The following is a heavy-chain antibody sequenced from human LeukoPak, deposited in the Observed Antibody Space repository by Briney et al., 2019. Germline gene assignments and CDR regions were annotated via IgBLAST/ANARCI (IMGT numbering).Heavy chain of an antibody. J-gene: IGHJ4*02. D-gene: IGHD6-13*01. CDR2: ISSTSSYI. CDR3: ARAYSSSWAYFDY. CDR1: GFTFSSYT. Sequence: PGGSLRLSCAASGFTFSSYTINWVRQTPGKGLEWVSSISSTSSYIYYADSLKGRFTISRDNAKNSLYLQMNSPRAEDTAMYYCARAYSSSWAYFDYWGQGTLVTVSS. V-gene: IGHV3-21*01.